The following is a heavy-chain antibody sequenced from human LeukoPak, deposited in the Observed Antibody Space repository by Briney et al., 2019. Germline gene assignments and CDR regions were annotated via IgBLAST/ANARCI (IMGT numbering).Heavy chain of an antibody. D-gene: IGHD3-22*01. Sequence: GASVKVSCKASGYTFTSYGISWVRQAPGQGLEWMGWISAYNGNTNYAQKLQGRVTMTTDTSTSTAYMELRSLRSDDTAVYYCAGGNYYDSSGYYRPNPFDYWGQGTLVTVSS. V-gene: IGHV1-18*01. J-gene: IGHJ4*02. CDR1: GYTFTSYG. CDR3: AGGNYYDSSGYYRPNPFDY. CDR2: ISAYNGNT.